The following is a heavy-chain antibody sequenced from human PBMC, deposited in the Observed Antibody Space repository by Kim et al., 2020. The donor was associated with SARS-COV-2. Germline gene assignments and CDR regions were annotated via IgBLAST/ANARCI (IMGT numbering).Heavy chain of an antibody. CDR3: ARDRRIAVAGTSLDY. Sequence: VSLKSRITLNPDTSKNQFSRQLNSVTPEDTAVYYCARDRRIAVAGTSLDYWGQGTLVTVSS. J-gene: IGHJ4*02. V-gene: IGHV6-1*01. D-gene: IGHD6-19*01.